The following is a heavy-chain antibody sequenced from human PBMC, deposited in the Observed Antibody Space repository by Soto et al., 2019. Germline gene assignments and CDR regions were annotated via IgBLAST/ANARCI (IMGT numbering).Heavy chain of an antibody. CDR1: GGSFSGYY. CDR3: ASVPLDY. J-gene: IGHJ4*02. D-gene: IGHD6-6*01. CDR2: IHHSGST. Sequence: SETLSLTCAVYGGSFSGYYWNWIRQPPGKGLEWIGEIHHSGSTKYNPSLKSRVTISVDTSKNQFSLKLSSVTAADTAVYYCASVPLDYWGQGTMVTVYS. V-gene: IGHV4-34*01.